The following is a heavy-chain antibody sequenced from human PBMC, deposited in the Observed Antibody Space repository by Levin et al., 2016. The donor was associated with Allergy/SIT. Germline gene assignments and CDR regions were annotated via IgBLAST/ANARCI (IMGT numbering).Heavy chain of an antibody. V-gene: IGHV1-69*01. D-gene: IGHD3-10*01. Sequence: WVRQAPGQGLEWMGGIIPIFGTANYAQKFQGRVTITADESTSTAYMELSSLRSEDTAVYYCARVLDYYGSGSSPYYYYGMDVWGQGTTVTVSS. CDR2: IIPIFGTA. J-gene: IGHJ6*02. CDR3: ARVLDYYGSGSSPYYYYGMDV.